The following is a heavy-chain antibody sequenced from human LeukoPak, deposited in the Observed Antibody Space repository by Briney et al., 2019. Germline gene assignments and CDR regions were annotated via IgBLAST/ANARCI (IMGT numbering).Heavy chain of an antibody. D-gene: IGHD6-13*01. CDR3: VKDPHPFKKAAAYYFDY. V-gene: IGHV3-30*18. Sequence: GGSLRLSCAASGFTFSSYGIHWVRQAPGKGLQWVAVISYDGTYKYYADSVKDRFTISRDNSKNTLYLQMNSLRADDTAVYYCVKDPHPFKKAAAYYFDYWGQGTLVTVSS. CDR2: ISYDGTYK. CDR1: GFTFSSYG. J-gene: IGHJ4*02.